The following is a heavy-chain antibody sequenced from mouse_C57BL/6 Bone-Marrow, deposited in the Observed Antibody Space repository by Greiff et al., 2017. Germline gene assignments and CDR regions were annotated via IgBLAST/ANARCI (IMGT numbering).Heavy chain of an antibody. CDR2: INPNYGTT. Sequence: VQLQQSGPELVKPGASVKISCKASGYSFTDYNMNWVKQSNGKSLEWIGVINPNYGTTSYNQKFKGKATLTVDQSSSTAYMQLNSLTSEDSAVYYWARWVYGSSYEGFAYWGQVTLVTVSA. CDR3: ARWVYGSSYEGFAY. V-gene: IGHV1-39*01. CDR1: GYSFTDYN. D-gene: IGHD1-1*01. J-gene: IGHJ3*01.